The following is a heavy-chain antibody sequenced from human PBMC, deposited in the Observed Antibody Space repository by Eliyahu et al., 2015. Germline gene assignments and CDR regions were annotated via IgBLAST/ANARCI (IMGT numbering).Heavy chain of an antibody. CDR1: GXSXSTSGVG. CDR3: AHGTTVVTHYYFDY. D-gene: IGHD4-23*01. V-gene: IGHV2-5*02. J-gene: IGHJ4*02. CDR2: IYWDDDK. Sequence: QITLKESGPTLVKPTQTLTLTCTFSGXSXSTSGVGVGWIRPPPGKALEWLALIYWDDDKRYSPSLKSRLTITKDTSKNQVVLTMTNMDPVDTATYYCAHGTTVVTHYYFDYWGQGTLVTVSS.